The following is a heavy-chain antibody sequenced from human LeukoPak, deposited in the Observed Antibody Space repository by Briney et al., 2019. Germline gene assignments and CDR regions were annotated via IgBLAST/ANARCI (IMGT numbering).Heavy chain of an antibody. CDR1: GGSISSYY. Sequence: SETLSLTCTVSGGSISSYYWSWIRQPPGKGLEWIGYIYYSGSTNYNPSLKSRVTISVDTSKNQFSLKLSSVTAADTAVYYCAREGGAAVPFDYWGQGTLVTVSS. CDR3: AREGGAAVPFDY. J-gene: IGHJ4*02. CDR2: IYYSGST. V-gene: IGHV4-59*01. D-gene: IGHD6-19*01.